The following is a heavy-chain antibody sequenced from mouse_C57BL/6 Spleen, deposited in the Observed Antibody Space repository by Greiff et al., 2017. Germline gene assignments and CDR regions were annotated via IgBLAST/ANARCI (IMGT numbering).Heavy chain of an antibody. Sequence: EVQVVESGGGLVKPGGSLKLSCAASGFTFSDYGMHWVRQAPEKGLEWVAYISSGSSTIYYADTVKGRFTISRDNAKNTLFLQMTSLGSEDTAMYYCSRGMGDYFDYWGQGTTLTVSS. D-gene: IGHD2-3*01. CDR2: ISSGSSTI. J-gene: IGHJ2*01. V-gene: IGHV5-17*01. CDR1: GFTFSDYG. CDR3: SRGMGDYFDY.